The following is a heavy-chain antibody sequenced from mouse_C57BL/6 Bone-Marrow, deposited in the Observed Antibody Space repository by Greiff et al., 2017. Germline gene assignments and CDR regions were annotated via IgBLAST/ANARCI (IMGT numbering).Heavy chain of an antibody. Sequence: VKVREAGAERSPPGASVPLCLPSPFSPFPFSFIYFLKQSPGHGLEWIGEILPGSGSTNYNEKFKGKATFTADTSSNTAYMQLSSLTTEDSAIYYCARERHWYFDVWGTGTTVTVSS. CDR1: FSPFPFSF. J-gene: IGHJ1*03. CDR3: ARERHWYFDV. CDR2: ILPGSGST. V-gene: IGHV1-9*01.